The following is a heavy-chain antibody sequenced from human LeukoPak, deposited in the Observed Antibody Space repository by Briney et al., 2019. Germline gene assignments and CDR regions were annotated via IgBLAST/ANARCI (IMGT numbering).Heavy chain of an antibody. CDR3: AKWGDYDVLTGYYVSDY. J-gene: IGHJ4*02. Sequence: GASLRLSCAASGFTFSNYAMSWVRQAPGKGLDWVSAITGSGGNTYYADSVKGRFTIPRDNSKNTVFLQMNSLRAEDTAVYYCAKWGDYDVLTGYYVSDYWGQGTLVTVSS. CDR2: ITGSGGNT. D-gene: IGHD3-9*01. V-gene: IGHV3-23*01. CDR1: GFTFSNYA.